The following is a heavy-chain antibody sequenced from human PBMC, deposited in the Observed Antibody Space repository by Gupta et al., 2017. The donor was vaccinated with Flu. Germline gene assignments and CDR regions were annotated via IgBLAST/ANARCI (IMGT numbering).Heavy chain of an antibody. D-gene: IGHD2-2*01. Sequence: QVQLQQWGAGLLKPSETLSLTCAVYGGSFSGYYWSWIRQPPGKGLEWIGEINHSGSTNYNPSLKSRVTISVDTSKNQFSLKLSSVTAADTAVYYCASQGDIVVVPEEARNWFDPWGQGTLVTVSS. J-gene: IGHJ5*02. CDR3: ASQGDIVVVPEEARNWFDP. CDR1: GGSFSGYY. CDR2: INHSGST. V-gene: IGHV4-34*01.